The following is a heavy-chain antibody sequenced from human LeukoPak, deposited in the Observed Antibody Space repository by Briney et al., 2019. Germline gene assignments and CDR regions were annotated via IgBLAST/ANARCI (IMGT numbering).Heavy chain of an antibody. CDR2: IYYSGST. CDR3: ARMGSMVRGVRDWYFDL. D-gene: IGHD3-10*01. V-gene: IGHV4-39*01. CDR1: GGSISSSSYY. J-gene: IGHJ2*01. Sequence: SETLSLTCTVSGGSISSSSYYWGWIRQPPGKGLEWIGSIYYSGSTYYNPSLKSRVTISVDTSKNQFSLKLSSVTAADTAVYYCARMGSMVRGVRDWYFDLWGRGTLVTVPS.